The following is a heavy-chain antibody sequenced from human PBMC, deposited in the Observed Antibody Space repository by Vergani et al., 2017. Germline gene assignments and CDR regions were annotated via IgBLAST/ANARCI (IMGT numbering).Heavy chain of an antibody. CDR2: IIPIFGTA. CDR1: GYTFTGYY. CDR3: ARDLQNYDFWSGYYGY. D-gene: IGHD3-3*01. Sequence: QVQLVQSGAEVKKPGASVKVSCKASGYTFTGYYMHWVRQAPGQGLEWMGWIIPIFGTANYAQKFQGRVTITADESTSTAYMELSSLRSEDTAVYYCARDLQNYDFWSGYYGYWGQGTLVTVSS. J-gene: IGHJ4*02. V-gene: IGHV1-69*01.